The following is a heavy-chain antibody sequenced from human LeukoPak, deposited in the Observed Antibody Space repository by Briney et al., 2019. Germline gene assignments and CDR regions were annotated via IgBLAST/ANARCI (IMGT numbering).Heavy chain of an antibody. J-gene: IGHJ2*01. CDR2: IYYSGSI. Sequence: SETLSLTCSVSGGSISSGGHYWSFIRQPPGKGLEWIGSIYYSGSIYYNPSLRSRVTISVDTSKNTFSLKLRSVTAADTAVYYCSRRDCSRTDCFYWYFDLWGRGALLTVSS. CDR3: SRRDCSRTDCFYWYFDL. CDR1: GGSISSGGHY. V-gene: IGHV4-39*07. D-gene: IGHD2-2*01.